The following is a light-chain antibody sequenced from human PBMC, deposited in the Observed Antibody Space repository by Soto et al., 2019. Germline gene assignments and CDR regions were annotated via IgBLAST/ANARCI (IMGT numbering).Light chain of an antibody. J-gene: IGLJ2*01. CDR1: SSDVGGYNY. V-gene: IGLV2-14*03. Sequence: ALTQPASVSGSPGQSITISCTGTSSDVGGYNYVSWYQQHPGKAPKLMIYDVSNRPSGVSNRFSGSKSGNTASLTISGLQAEDEADYYCSSYTSSSALVFGGGTKLTVL. CDR2: DVS. CDR3: SSYTSSSALV.